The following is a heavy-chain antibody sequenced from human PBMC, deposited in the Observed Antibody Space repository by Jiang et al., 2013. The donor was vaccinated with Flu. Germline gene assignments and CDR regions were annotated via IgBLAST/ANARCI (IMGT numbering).Heavy chain of an antibody. V-gene: IGHV1-69*01. CDR3: AEGGRWVQLWFTFST. J-gene: IGHJ1*01. Sequence: GAEVKRPGSSVKVSCKASGGTFSSYAVSWVRQAPGQGLEWIGGIIPIFGTSNYAQKFQGRVTISADESADEFTSTAYMELSNLRSDDTAVYYCAEGGRWVQLWFTFSTWGQGPWSPS. CDR1: GGTFSSYA. D-gene: IGHD5-18*01. CDR2: IIPIFGTS.